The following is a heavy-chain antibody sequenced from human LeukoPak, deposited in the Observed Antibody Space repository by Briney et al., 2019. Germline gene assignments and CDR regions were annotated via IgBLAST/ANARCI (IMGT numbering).Heavy chain of an antibody. J-gene: IGHJ4*02. D-gene: IGHD6-13*01. CDR1: GFTFSSYA. V-gene: IGHV3-23*01. Sequence: GGSLRLSCAASGFTFSSYAVSWVRQAPGKGLEWVSTISGSGDSTHYADSVKGRFTISRDNSENTLYLQMNSPRAEDTALYYCAKDRRIAAAGTNYFDYWGQGTLVTVSS. CDR3: AKDRRIAAAGTNYFDY. CDR2: ISGSGDST.